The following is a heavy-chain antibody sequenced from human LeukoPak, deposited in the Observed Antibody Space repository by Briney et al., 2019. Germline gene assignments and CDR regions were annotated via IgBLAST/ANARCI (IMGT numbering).Heavy chain of an antibody. V-gene: IGHV3-7*04. CDR3: ARVNYYDSSGIRY. CDR1: GFTFSSYW. Sequence: GGSLRLSCAASGFTFSSYWMSWVRQAPGKGLEWVANIKQDGSEKYYVDSVKGRFTIFRDNAKNSLYLQMNSLRAEDTAVYYCARVNYYDSSGIRYWGQGTLVTVSS. CDR2: IKQDGSEK. D-gene: IGHD3-22*01. J-gene: IGHJ4*02.